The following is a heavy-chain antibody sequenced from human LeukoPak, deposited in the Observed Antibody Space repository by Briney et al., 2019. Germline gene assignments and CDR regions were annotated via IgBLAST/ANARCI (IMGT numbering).Heavy chain of an antibody. J-gene: IGHJ4*02. D-gene: IGHD6-6*01. CDR3: ASGGIAARPGVFDY. Sequence: SVKVSCKASGGTFSSYAISWVRQAPAQGLEWMGGIIPIFGTANYAQKFQGRVTITTDESTSTAYMELSSLRSEDTAVYYCASGGIAARPGVFDYWGQGTLVTVSS. CDR2: IIPIFGTA. CDR1: GGTFSSYA. V-gene: IGHV1-69*05.